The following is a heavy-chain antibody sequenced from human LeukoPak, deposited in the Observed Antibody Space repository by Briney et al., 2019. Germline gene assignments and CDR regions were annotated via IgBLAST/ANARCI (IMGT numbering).Heavy chain of an antibody. D-gene: IGHD2-8*01. CDR1: GYTFTSYA. Sequence: ASVKVSCKASGYTFTSYAMNWVRQAPGQGLEWMGWINTNTGNPTYAQGFTGRFVFSLDTSVSTAYLQISSLKAEDTAVYYCASQSPALGYCTNGVCYTGWFDPWGQGTLVTVSS. V-gene: IGHV7-4-1*02. CDR2: INTNTGNP. CDR3: ASQSPALGYCTNGVCYTGWFDP. J-gene: IGHJ5*02.